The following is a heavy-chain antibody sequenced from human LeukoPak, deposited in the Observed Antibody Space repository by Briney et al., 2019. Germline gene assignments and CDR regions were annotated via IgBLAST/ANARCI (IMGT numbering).Heavy chain of an antibody. CDR1: GYTFTSYG. Sequence: EASVKVSCKASGYTFTSYGISWVRQAPGQGLEWMGWISAYNGNTNYAQKLQGRVTMTTDTSTSTAYMELRSLRSDDTAVYYCARDIVVVPAAKSYYYYYYGMDVWGQGTTVTVSS. V-gene: IGHV1-18*01. CDR3: ARDIVVVPAAKSYYYYYYGMDV. D-gene: IGHD2-2*01. J-gene: IGHJ6*02. CDR2: ISAYNGNT.